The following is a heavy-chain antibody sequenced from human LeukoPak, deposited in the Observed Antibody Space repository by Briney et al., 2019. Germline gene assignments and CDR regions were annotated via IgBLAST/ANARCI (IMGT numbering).Heavy chain of an antibody. CDR3: PGRRTENSFAY. V-gene: IGHV2-70*11. J-gene: IGHJ4*02. Sequence: SGPALVKPTQTLTLTCTFSGFSLTTTGMCVSWIRQPPGKALEWLARIDWDDDKYYSTSLKTRLTISKDTSKNQVVLTMTNMAPVETAPYSGPGRRTENSFAYWAREPRSPSPQ. D-gene: IGHD1-1*01. CDR2: IDWDDDK. CDR1: GFSLTTTGMC.